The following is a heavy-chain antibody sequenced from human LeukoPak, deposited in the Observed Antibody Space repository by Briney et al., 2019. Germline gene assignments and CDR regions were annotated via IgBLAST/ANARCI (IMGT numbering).Heavy chain of an antibody. Sequence: PGGSLRLSCAASGFTFSIYGMHWVRQAPGKGLEWVAVISYDGGSKHYADSVKGRFTISRDNSKNTVYLQMNSLRAEDTAVYYCARARKAIAVAGYYFDYWGQGTLVTVSS. CDR3: ARARKAIAVAGYYFDY. V-gene: IGHV3-30*03. CDR1: GFTFSIYG. J-gene: IGHJ4*02. D-gene: IGHD6-19*01. CDR2: ISYDGGSK.